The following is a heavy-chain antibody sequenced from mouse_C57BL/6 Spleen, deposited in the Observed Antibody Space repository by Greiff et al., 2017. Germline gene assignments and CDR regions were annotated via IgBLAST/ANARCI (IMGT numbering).Heavy chain of an antibody. CDR3: ARDQDYYGSSLYYFDY. V-gene: IGHV3-1*01. Sequence: EVQLQESGPGMVKPSQSLSLTCTVTGYSITSGYDWHWIRHFPGNKLEWMGYISYDGSNNYNPSLKNRISITRDTSKYQFFLKLNSVTTEDTATYYCARDQDYYGSSLYYFDYWGQGTTLTVSS. CDR1: GYSITSGYD. D-gene: IGHD1-1*01. CDR2: ISYDGSN. J-gene: IGHJ2*01.